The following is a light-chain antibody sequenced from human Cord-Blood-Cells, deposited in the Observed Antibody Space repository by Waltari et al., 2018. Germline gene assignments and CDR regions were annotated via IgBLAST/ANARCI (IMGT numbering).Light chain of an antibody. CDR1: QGISSY. V-gene: IGKV1-9*01. CDR3: QHLNSYPYT. CDR2: AAS. Sequence: IQLTQSPSSLSASVGDRVPITCRASQGISSYLAWYQQKPGKAPKLLIYAASTSQSGVPSRFSGSGSGTDFTLTISSLQPEDFATYYCQHLNSYPYTFGQGTKLEIK. J-gene: IGKJ2*01.